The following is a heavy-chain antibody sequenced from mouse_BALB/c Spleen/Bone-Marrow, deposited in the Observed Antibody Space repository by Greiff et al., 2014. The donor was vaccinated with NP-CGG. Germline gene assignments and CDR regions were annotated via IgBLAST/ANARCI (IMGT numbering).Heavy chain of an antibody. CDR1: GYTSTDYA. V-gene: IGHV1S137*01. CDR3: ARGYSNNYAMDY. Sequence: LVESGAELVRPGVSVKISCKGSGYTSTDYAMHWVKQSHAESLEWIGVINTYFGDISYNQKFKGKATIAVDKTSRTVYMELARLTAEESAIYYCARGYSNNYAMDYWGQGTSVTVSS. D-gene: IGHD2-5*01. J-gene: IGHJ4*01. CDR2: INTYFGDI.